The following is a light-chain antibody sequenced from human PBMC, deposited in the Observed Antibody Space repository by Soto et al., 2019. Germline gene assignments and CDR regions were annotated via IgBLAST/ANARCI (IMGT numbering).Light chain of an antibody. J-gene: IGKJ1*01. CDR1: QSISIY. CDR3: QQYGSSLWT. V-gene: IGKV3-20*01. Sequence: EIVLTQSPATLSLSPGERATLSCRASQSISIYLAWYQQKPGQAPRLLIYDASNRATGIPDRFSGSGSGTDFTLTISRLEPEDFAVYYCQQYGSSLWTFGQGTKVEIK. CDR2: DAS.